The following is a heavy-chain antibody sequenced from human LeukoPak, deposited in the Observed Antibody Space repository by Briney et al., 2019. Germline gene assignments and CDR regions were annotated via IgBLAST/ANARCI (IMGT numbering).Heavy chain of an antibody. D-gene: IGHD6-13*01. CDR1: GGSISSYY. J-gene: IGHJ4*02. Sequence: PSETLSLTCTVSGGSISSYYWSWIRQPPGKGLEWIGYNYYSGSTNYNPSLESRVTISVDTSKNQFSLNMKSVTAADTAVYYCARAVHSSSALDYWGQGTLVTVSS. CDR3: ARAVHSSSALDY. V-gene: IGHV4-59*01. CDR2: NYYSGST.